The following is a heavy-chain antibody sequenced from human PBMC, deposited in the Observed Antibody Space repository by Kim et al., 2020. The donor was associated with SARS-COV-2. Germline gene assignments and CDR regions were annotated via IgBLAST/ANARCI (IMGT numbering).Heavy chain of an antibody. D-gene: IGHD6-6*01. CDR3: TTGAARAPTNY. Sequence: TNYAASVKGRFTISRDDSKNMLYLQLNSLTTEDTAVYYCTTGAARAPTNYWGQGTLVTVSS. CDR2: T. J-gene: IGHJ4*02. V-gene: IGHV3-15*06.